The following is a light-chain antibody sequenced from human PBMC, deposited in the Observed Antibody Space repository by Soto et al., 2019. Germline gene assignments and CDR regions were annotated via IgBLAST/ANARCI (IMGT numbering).Light chain of an antibody. CDR3: LQRSNWPLT. V-gene: IGKV3D-20*02. CDR1: QSVSSSY. J-gene: IGKJ4*01. Sequence: EIVLTQSPATLSLSPGETATLSCRASQSVSSSYLAWYQQKPGQAPRLLIYDASNRATGIPARFSGSGSGTDFTLTISSLEPEDFGVYYCLQRSNWPLTFGGGTKVDIK. CDR2: DAS.